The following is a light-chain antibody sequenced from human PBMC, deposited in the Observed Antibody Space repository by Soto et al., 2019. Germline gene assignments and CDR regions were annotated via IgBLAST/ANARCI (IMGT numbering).Light chain of an antibody. CDR2: DAS. J-gene: IGKJ3*01. V-gene: IGKV1-39*01. CDR1: QDISNY. CDR3: QQTSSAPFT. Sequence: DIQMTQSPSSLSASVGDRVTITCQATQDISNYLNWYQQKPGKAPKLLIYDASTLQSGVPSRFSGSGSGTEFTLTISSLQPEDFATYYCQQTSSAPFTFGPGTRWIS.